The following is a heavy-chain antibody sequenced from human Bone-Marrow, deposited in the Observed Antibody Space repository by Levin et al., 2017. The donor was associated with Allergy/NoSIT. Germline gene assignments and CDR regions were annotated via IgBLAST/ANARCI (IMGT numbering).Heavy chain of an antibody. CDR2: INTHTGNT. J-gene: IGHJ5*02. CDR3: ARDPSGGNSPEQLGWFDP. CDR1: GYRFIDYD. Sequence: ASVKVSCQTSGYRFIDYDIHWVRQAPGQGLEWMGWINTHTGNTDYAPKLQDRVAMTTDTSTSTAYMELRRLRSDDTAIYYCARDPSGGNSPEQLGWFDPWGQGTLVTVSS. D-gene: IGHD4-23*01. V-gene: IGHV1-18*01.